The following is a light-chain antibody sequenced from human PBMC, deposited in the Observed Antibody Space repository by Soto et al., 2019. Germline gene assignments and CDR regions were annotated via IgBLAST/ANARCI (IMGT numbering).Light chain of an antibody. V-gene: IGKV1-39*01. CDR2: AAS. CDR1: QGISSY. CDR3: QQYYSYPIT. J-gene: IGKJ5*01. Sequence: DIQMTQSPSSLSASVGDRVTITCRASQGISSYLNWYQQKPGKAPKLLIYAASSLQSGVPSRFSGSGSGTEFTLTINSLQADDFATYYCQQYYSYPITFGQGTRLEIK.